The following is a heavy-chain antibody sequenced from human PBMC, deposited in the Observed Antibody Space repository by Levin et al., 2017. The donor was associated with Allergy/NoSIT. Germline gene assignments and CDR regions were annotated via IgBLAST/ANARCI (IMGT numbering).Heavy chain of an antibody. Sequence: SQTLSLTCAVYGGSFRGYYWSWIRQPPGKGLEWIGEINHSGSTNYNPSLKSRVTISVDTSKNQFSLKLSSVTAADTAVYYCARAKYVVGATAYWYFDLWGRGTLVTVSS. CDR1: GGSFRGYY. CDR3: ARAKYVVGATAYWYFDL. CDR2: INHSGST. D-gene: IGHD1-26*01. V-gene: IGHV4-34*01. J-gene: IGHJ2*01.